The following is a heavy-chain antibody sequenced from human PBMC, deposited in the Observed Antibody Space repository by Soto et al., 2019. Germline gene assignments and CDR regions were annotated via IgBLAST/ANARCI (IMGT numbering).Heavy chain of an antibody. CDR1: GFTFSDSA. CDR2: IRSKPNNYAT. CDR3: ARLASADN. Sequence: DVQLVESGGTLVQPGGSLKLSCPVSGFTFSDSAIHWVRQASGKGLEWVGRIRSKPNNYATSYTASVKGRFSISRDDSKNTTYLQMNSLKSEDAGMYFCARLASADNWGQGTLVTVSS. V-gene: IGHV3-73*01. D-gene: IGHD6-13*01. J-gene: IGHJ4*02.